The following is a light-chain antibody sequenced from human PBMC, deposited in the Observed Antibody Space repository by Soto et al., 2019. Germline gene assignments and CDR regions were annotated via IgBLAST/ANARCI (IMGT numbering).Light chain of an antibody. CDR1: QSVSSD. CDR3: QQYQTYST. J-gene: IGKJ5*01. V-gene: IGKV3-15*01. Sequence: EVVMTQSPATLSAFPGERATLSCRASQSVSSDLAWYQQTPGQAPRLLIYATSTRATGIPARFSGSGSGTEFTLTISSLQPDDFATYFCQQYQTYSTFGQGTRLEIK. CDR2: ATS.